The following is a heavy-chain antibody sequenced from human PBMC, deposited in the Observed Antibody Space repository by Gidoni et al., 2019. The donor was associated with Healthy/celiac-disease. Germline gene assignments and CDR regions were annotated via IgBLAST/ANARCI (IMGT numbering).Heavy chain of an antibody. CDR3: ARGRITIFGVVIRGNWFDP. V-gene: IGHV1-3*01. J-gene: IGHJ5*02. CDR2: INAGNGNT. Sequence: QVQLVQSGAEVKKPGASVQVSCKASGYTFTSYAMHWVRQAPGQRLEWMGWINAGNGNTKYSQKFQGRVTITRDTSASTAYMELSSLRSEDTAVYYCARGRITIFGVVIRGNWFDPWGQGTLVTVSS. D-gene: IGHD3-3*01. CDR1: GYTFTSYA.